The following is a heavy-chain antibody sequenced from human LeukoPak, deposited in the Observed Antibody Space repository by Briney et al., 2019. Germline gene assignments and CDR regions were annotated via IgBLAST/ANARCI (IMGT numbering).Heavy chain of an antibody. V-gene: IGHV3-21*04. Sequence: GGSLRLSCAASGFTFSSYSMNWVRQAPGKGLEWVSSISSSSSYIYYADSVKGRFTISRDNAENTLYLQMNSLRAEDTAVYYCAKGPETGRFDYWGQGTLVTVSS. CDR3: AKGPETGRFDY. CDR2: ISSSSSYI. CDR1: GFTFSSYS. J-gene: IGHJ4*02. D-gene: IGHD1-14*01.